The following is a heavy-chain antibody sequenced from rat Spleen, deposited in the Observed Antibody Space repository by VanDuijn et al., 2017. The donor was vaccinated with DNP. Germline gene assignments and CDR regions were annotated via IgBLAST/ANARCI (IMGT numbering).Heavy chain of an antibody. CDR1: GFTFDDFW. Sequence: EVQLVETGGGLVQPGRSLKLSCVASGFTFDDFWMYWIRQAPGKGLEWVASINTDGFTTYYPDSVMGRFTISRHNAENTVYLQMNSLRSEDTATYYCAREAAFDYWGQGVMVTVSS. J-gene: IGHJ2*01. CDR3: AREAAFDY. CDR2: INTDGFTT. V-gene: IGHV5-58*01.